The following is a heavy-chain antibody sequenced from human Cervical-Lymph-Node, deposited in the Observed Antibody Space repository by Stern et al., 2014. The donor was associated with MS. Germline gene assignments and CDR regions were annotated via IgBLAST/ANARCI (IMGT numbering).Heavy chain of an antibody. Sequence: QVQLQESGPGLAKPSQTLSLTCTVSGGSISSGGYYWSWIRQHPGKGLKWIGYIYYSGSTYYNPSRKSRVTISVDTSKNQFSLKLSSVTAADTAVYYCASSYYYDSSATSGGMDVWGQGTTVTVSS. D-gene: IGHD3-22*01. CDR1: GGSISSGGYY. V-gene: IGHV4-31*03. CDR2: IYYSGST. J-gene: IGHJ6*02. CDR3: ASSYYYDSSATSGGMDV.